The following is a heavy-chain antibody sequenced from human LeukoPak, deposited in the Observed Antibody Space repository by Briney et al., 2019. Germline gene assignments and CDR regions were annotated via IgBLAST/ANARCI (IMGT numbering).Heavy chain of an antibody. CDR3: ARYRRGLGYMDV. Sequence: GGSLRLSCAASGFTFSSYEMNWVRQAPGKGLEWVSYISSSGSTIYYADSVRGRLTISRDNAKNSLSLQMNSLRAEDTALYYCARYRRGLGYMDVWGKGTTVTVSS. CDR1: GFTFSSYE. V-gene: IGHV3-48*03. CDR2: ISSSGSTI. D-gene: IGHD3-10*01. J-gene: IGHJ6*03.